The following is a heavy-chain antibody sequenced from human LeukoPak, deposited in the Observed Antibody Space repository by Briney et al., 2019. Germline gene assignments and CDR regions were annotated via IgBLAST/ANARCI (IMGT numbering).Heavy chain of an antibody. CDR2: VRDNGEN. V-gene: IGHV4-59*08. J-gene: IGHJ3*02. CDR1: GGSINAYY. D-gene: IGHD5-18*01. CDR3: ARQPANTAAFDI. Sequence: SETLSLTCTVSGGSINAYYWGWIRQPPGKGLEWIAYVRDNGENNYNPSLKSRVAISVDTANNQISLRLNFVTAADTAIYYCARQPANTAAFDIWGLGTMVTVSS.